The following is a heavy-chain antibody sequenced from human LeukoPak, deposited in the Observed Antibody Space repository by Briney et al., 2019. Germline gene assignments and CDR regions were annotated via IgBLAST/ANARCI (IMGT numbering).Heavy chain of an antibody. Sequence: GGSLRLSCAASGFTFSNYAMQWVRQAPGKGLEWVALISYDGTKKYYADSAKGRFTISRDNSKNTLDLQMNSLRADDSAVYYCARDIVARLDYWGQGSLVTVSS. CDR2: ISYDGTKK. J-gene: IGHJ4*02. CDR1: GFTFSNYA. V-gene: IGHV3-30-3*01. CDR3: ARDIVARLDY. D-gene: IGHD6-6*01.